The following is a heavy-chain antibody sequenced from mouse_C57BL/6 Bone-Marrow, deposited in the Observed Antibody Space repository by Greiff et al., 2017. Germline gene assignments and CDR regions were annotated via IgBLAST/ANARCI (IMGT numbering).Heavy chain of an antibody. CDR2: ISSGGDYI. CDR3: TREGAYYYGPGYFDD. Sequence: EVTLVESGEGLVKPGGSLKLSCAAPGFTFSSYAMSWFRQTPEKRLEWVAYISSGGDYIYYADTVKGRFTISRDNARNTLYLRMSSLKSEDTAMYYCTREGAYYYGPGYFDDWGQGTTLTGSS. D-gene: IGHD1-1*01. J-gene: IGHJ2*01. V-gene: IGHV5-9-1*02. CDR1: GFTFSSYA.